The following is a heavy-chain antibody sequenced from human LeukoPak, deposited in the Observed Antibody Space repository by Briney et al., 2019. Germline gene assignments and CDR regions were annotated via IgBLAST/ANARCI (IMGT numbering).Heavy chain of an antibody. CDR1: GGSFSGYY. J-gene: IGHJ5*01. CDR2: INHSGST. D-gene: IGHD1-26*01. Sequence: NPSETLSLTCAVYGGSFSGYYWSWIRQPPGKGLEWIGEINHSGSTNYNPSFKSRVTISVDTSKNQFSLKLSSVTAADTAVFYCASQLGGSYSYDSWGQGTLVTVSS. CDR3: ASQLGGSYSYDS. V-gene: IGHV4-34*01.